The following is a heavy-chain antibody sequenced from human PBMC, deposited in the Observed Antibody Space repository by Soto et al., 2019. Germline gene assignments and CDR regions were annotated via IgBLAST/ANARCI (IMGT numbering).Heavy chain of an antibody. CDR3: AKVPTRQWLLSFWFDL. J-gene: IGHJ5*02. Sequence: EVQLLESGGGSVQPGGSLRLSCAASAFTFSDYAISWVRQAPGKGLEWVATITSSGRSTYYADSVKGRFTISRDNSKNTLFLQMNSLRADDTAIFYCAKVPTRQWLLSFWFDLWGQGTPVTVSS. CDR2: ITSSGRST. D-gene: IGHD6-19*01. V-gene: IGHV3-23*01. CDR1: AFTFSDYA.